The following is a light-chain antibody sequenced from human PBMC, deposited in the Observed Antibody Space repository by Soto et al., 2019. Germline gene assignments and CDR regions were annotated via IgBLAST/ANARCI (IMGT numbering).Light chain of an antibody. CDR3: MQRIEFPWT. CDR2: TLS. V-gene: IGKV2-40*01. Sequence: IVMTQTPLSLPVTPGEPASISCRSSQSLLDSDDGNTYLDWYLQKAGQSPQLLISTLSYRASXXPDRFSGSGSGXDXXXXXXXXXXXXXXVYYCMQRIEFPWTFXXGTKX. J-gene: IGKJ1*01. CDR1: QSLLDSDDGNTY.